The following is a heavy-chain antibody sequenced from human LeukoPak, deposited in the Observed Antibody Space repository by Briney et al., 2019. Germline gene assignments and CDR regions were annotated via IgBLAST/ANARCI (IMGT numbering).Heavy chain of an antibody. V-gene: IGHV3-48*03. J-gene: IGHJ3*02. Sequence: GGSLRLSCAASGFTFSSYEMNWVRQAPGKGLEWVSYISSSGSTIYYADSVKGRFTISRDNAKNSLYLQMNSLRAEDTAVYYCARDRTYYYDSSGYYYEIMDAFDIWGQGTMVTVSS. CDR2: ISSSGSTI. D-gene: IGHD3-22*01. CDR3: ARDRTYYYDSSGYYYEIMDAFDI. CDR1: GFTFSSYE.